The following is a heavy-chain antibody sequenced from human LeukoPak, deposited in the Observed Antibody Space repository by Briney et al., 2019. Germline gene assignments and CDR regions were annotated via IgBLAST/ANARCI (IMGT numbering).Heavy chain of an antibody. Sequence: PSETLSLTCTVPGGSISSYYWSWIRQPPAKGQECNGHIYYSGSTNYNPSLKSRVTISVDTSKNQFSLKLSSVTAADTAVYYCARYYGDYDHTPYYFDYWGQGTLVTVSS. J-gene: IGHJ4*02. CDR2: IYYSGST. V-gene: IGHV4-59*01. CDR1: GGSISSYY. CDR3: ARYYGDYDHTPYYFDY. D-gene: IGHD4-17*01.